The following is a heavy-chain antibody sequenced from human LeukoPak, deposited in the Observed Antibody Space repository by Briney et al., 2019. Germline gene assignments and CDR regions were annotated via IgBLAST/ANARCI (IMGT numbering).Heavy chain of an antibody. CDR2: ISHGGHT. CDR3: VRGLYSRDAGY. Sequence: AETLSLTCGVCGGSLSGYYWSWVRQPPGKRPEWIGEISHGGHTNYNPSLESRVAMSVDTSKNQFFLNLDSVTAADTAIYYCVRGLYSRDAGYWGQGTLVTVSS. D-gene: IGHD4-11*01. J-gene: IGHJ4*02. CDR1: GGSLSGYY. V-gene: IGHV4-34*01.